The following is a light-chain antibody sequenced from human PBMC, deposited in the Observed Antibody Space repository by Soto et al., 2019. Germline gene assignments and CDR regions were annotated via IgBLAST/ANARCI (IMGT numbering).Light chain of an antibody. CDR3: QHYNNWPPWT. CDR1: QSVRIN. CDR2: GAS. J-gene: IGKJ1*01. Sequence: DIIMTQSPATLSVSPGDRVTLSCRASQSVRINLAWYQQAPGQAPRLLIYGASTRATGIPARFSGSGSGTEFTLTISSLQYEDFAVYYCQHYNNWPPWTFGQGTTVEIK. V-gene: IGKV3-15*01.